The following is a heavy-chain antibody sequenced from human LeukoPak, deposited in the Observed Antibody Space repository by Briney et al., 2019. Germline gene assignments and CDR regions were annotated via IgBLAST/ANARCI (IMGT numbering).Heavy chain of an antibody. V-gene: IGHV3-53*01. Sequence: GGSLRLSCAASGFTVSSNYMSWVRRAPGKGLEWVSVIYSGGSTYYADSVKGRFTISRDNSKNTLYLQMNSLRAEDTAVYYCTAGSYYSPDYWGQGTLVTVSS. CDR3: TAGSYYSPDY. CDR1: GFTVSSNY. D-gene: IGHD1-26*01. J-gene: IGHJ4*02. CDR2: IYSGGST.